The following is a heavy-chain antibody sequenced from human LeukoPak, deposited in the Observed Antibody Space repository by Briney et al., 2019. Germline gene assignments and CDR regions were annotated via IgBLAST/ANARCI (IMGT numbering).Heavy chain of an antibody. D-gene: IGHD4-11*01. CDR3: ARDLDYTYRWFDP. Sequence: PSETLSLTCTVSGGSISGYYWSWIRQPAGKGLEWIGRIYTRGSTNYNPSLKSRVTMSVDTSKNQFSLKLRSVTAADTAVYYCARDLDYTYRWFDPWGQGTLVTVSS. CDR1: GGSISGYY. V-gene: IGHV4-4*07. CDR2: IYTRGST. J-gene: IGHJ5*02.